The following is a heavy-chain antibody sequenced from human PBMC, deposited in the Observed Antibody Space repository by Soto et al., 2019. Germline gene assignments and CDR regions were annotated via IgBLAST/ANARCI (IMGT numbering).Heavy chain of an antibody. D-gene: IGHD1-20*01. V-gene: IGHV5-51*01. CDR3: AALTGATYH. CDR2: VHPGNSDI. J-gene: IGHJ5*02. Sequence: GESLKISCKASGYSFNSYWIGWVRQMPGKGLEWMGIVHPGNSDIRYSPSFQGQVTVSVDRSISTAYLQWSSLKASDTAMYYCAALTGATYHWGQGTLVTVSS. CDR1: GYSFNSYW.